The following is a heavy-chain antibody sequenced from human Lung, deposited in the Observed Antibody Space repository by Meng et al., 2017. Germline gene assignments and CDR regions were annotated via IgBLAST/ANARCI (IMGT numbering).Heavy chain of an antibody. CDR3: ARGDTSKEFDY. Sequence: VQSAESGPGLVKPSRVLSLIRTVTGDSLSRSSYCLSWIRLLPGNGLEWIGYLSYSGRPDYSPSLKSRVSKSVDTSKKYFSLRLTSVTAADTAVYYCARGDTSKEFDYWGQGTLVTVSS. D-gene: IGHD5-18*01. J-gene: IGHJ4*02. CDR1: GDSLSRSSYC. CDR2: LSYSGRP. V-gene: IGHV4-30-4*01.